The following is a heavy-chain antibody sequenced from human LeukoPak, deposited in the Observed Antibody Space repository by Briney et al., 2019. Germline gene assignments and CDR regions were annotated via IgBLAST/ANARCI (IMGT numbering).Heavy chain of an antibody. CDR2: IYTSGSR. V-gene: IGHV4-61*02. Sequence: SETLSLTCTVSGGSISSGSYYWSWIRQPAGKGLEWIGRIYTSGSRNYNPSLKSRVTISVDTSKNQFSLKLSSVTAADTAVYYCAKDRWDIVVVPAAILDYWGQGTLVTVSS. CDR3: AKDRWDIVVVPAAILDY. J-gene: IGHJ4*02. D-gene: IGHD2-2*01. CDR1: GGSISSGSYY.